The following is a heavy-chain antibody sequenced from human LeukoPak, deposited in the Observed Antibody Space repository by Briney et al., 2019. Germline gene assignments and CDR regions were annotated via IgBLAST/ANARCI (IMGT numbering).Heavy chain of an antibody. V-gene: IGHV4-30-4*01. D-gene: IGHD2-15*01. J-gene: IGHJ4*02. CDR2: IYYSGST. CDR3: ARNRRGYCSGGSCYFDY. Sequence: SETLSLTCTVSGGSISSGDYYWSWIRQPPGKGLEWIGYIYYSGSTYYNPSLKSRVTISVDTSKNQFSLKLSSVTAADTAVYYCARNRRGYCSGGSCYFDYWGQGTLVTVSS. CDR1: GGSISSGDYY.